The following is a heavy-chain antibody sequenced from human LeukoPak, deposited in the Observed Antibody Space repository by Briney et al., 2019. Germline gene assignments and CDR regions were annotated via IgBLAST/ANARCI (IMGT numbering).Heavy chain of an antibody. J-gene: IGHJ4*02. CDR3: SEGPPPYCSGGSCYSRGGFLNEFDY. CDR2: ISGSGGST. D-gene: IGHD2-15*01. CDR1: GFTFSSYA. Sequence: PGGSLRLSCAASGFTFSSYAMSWVRQAPGKGLEWVSAISGSGGSTYYADSVKGRFTISRDNSKNTLYLQMNSLRAEDTAVYYFSEGPPPYCSGGSCYSRGGFLNEFDYWGQGTLVTVSS. V-gene: IGHV3-23*01.